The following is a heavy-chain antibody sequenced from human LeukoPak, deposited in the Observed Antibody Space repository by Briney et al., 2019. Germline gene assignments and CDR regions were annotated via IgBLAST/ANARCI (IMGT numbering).Heavy chain of an antibody. CDR2: INPNSGGT. J-gene: IGHJ2*01. V-gene: IGHV1-2*02. Sequence: GASVKVSCKASGYTFTRHYMHWVRQAPGQGLEWMGWINPNSGGTNYAQRFQGRVTMTRDTSISTAYMELSRLRSDDTAVYYCYIVVVPAATVAFDLWGRGTLVTVSS. CDR3: YIVVVPAATVAFDL. CDR1: GYTFTRHY. D-gene: IGHD2-2*01.